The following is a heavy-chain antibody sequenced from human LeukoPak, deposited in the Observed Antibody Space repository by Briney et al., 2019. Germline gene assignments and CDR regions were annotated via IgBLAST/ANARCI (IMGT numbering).Heavy chain of an antibody. CDR1: GGSISSYY. J-gene: IGHJ4*02. V-gene: IGHV4-59*01. D-gene: IGHD5-18*01. CDR2: IYYSGST. CDR3: ARDQGGYSYGFDY. Sequence: SETLSLTCTVSGGSISSYYWSWIRQPPGKGLEWIGYIYYSGSTNYNPSLKTRVTISVGTSKNQFSLKLSSVTAADTAVYYCARDQGGYSYGFDYWGQGTLVTVSS.